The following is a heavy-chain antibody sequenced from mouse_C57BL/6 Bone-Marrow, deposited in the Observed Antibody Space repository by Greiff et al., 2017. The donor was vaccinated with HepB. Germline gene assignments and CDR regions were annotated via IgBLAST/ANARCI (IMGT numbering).Heavy chain of an antibody. CDR1: GFTFSSYA. J-gene: IGHJ4*01. D-gene: IGHD2-1*01. V-gene: IGHV5-4*01. Sequence: EVHLVESGGGLVKPGGSLKLSCAASGFTFSSYAMSWVRQTPEKRLEWVATISDGGSYTYYPDNVKGRFTISRDNAKNNLYLQMSHLKSEDTAMYYCARRNGKGAMDYWGQGTSVTVSS. CDR2: ISDGGSYT. CDR3: ARRNGKGAMDY.